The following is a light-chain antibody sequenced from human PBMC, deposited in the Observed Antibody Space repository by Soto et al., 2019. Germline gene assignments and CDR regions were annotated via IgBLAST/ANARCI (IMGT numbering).Light chain of an antibody. Sequence: QSALTQRASVSGSPGQSITISCTGTSSDVGGYNYVSWYQQHPGKAPKLIIYEVSHRPSGASNHFSGYKSGNTASLTISGLQAEDEADYYCSSYTTTSTPCVFGTGTKVTV. J-gene: IGLJ1*01. V-gene: IGLV2-14*01. CDR3: SSYTTTSTPCV. CDR1: SSDVGGYNY. CDR2: EVS.